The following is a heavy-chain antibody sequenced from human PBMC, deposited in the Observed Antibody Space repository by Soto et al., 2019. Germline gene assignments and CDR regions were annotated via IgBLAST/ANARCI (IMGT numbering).Heavy chain of an antibody. V-gene: IGHV3-30-3*01. CDR1: GFTFSSYA. J-gene: IGHJ4*02. CDR3: ASRSSGGSGWYAVH. CDR2: ILYDGSNK. Sequence: GGSLRLSCAASGFTFSSYAMHWVRQAPGKGLEWVAVILYDGSNKYYADSVKGRFTISRDNSKNTLYLQMNSLRAEDTAVYYCASRSSGGSGWYAVHWGQGTLVTVSS. D-gene: IGHD6-19*01.